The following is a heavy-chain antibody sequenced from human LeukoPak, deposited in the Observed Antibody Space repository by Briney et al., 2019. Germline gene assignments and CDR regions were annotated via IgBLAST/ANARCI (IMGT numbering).Heavy chain of an antibody. J-gene: IGHJ5*02. Sequence: PGGSLRLSCAASGFTFSSYSMNWVRQAPGKGLEWVSSISSSSSYIYYADSVKGRFTISRDNGKNSLYLQMNRLRAEDTALYYCAKSWGTKIHGSGSYYNPWNWFDPWGQGTLVTVSS. CDR3: AKSWGTKIHGSGSYYNPWNWFDP. CDR2: ISSSSSYI. V-gene: IGHV3-21*04. CDR1: GFTFSSYS. D-gene: IGHD3-10*01.